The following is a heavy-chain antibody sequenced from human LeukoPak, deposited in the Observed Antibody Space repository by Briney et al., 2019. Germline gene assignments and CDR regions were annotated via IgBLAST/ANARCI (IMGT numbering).Heavy chain of an antibody. V-gene: IGHV3-66*01. CDR2: IYSGGST. D-gene: IGHD5-24*01. J-gene: IGHJ3*02. CDR1: GFTFSSYW. CDR3: ARSRRDGYNWENAFDI. Sequence: GGSLRLSCAASGFTFSSYWMHWVRQAPGKGLEWVSVIYSGGSTYYADSVKGRFTISRDNSKNTLYLQMNSLRAEDTAVYYCARSRRDGYNWENAFDIWGQGTMVTVSS.